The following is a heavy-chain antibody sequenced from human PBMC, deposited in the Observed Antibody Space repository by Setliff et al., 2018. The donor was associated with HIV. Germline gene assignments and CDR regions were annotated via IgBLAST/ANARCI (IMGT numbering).Heavy chain of an antibody. Sequence: GASVKVSCKTSGYIFSGYYLHWLRRTPGQGLEWMGWINYNNGDTQYADEFQGRVTMTRDTSTSTVYVDLNRLTSDDTAVYYCALANIVSMARWNHWGRGTLVTVSS. V-gene: IGHV1-2*02. CDR3: ALANIVSMARWNH. D-gene: IGHD3-16*02. CDR2: INYNNGDT. CDR1: GYIFSGYY. J-gene: IGHJ5*02.